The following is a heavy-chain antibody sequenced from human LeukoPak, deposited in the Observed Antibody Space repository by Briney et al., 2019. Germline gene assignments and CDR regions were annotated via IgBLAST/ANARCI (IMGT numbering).Heavy chain of an antibody. CDR1: GFTFSSYG. D-gene: IGHD3-22*01. Sequence: PGGSLRLSCAASGFTFSSYGMHWVRQAPGKGLEWVAVIWYDGSNKYYADSVKGRFTISRDNSKNTLYLQMNSLRAEDTAVYYCAKPGARGYYTKAYYFDYWGQGTLVTVSS. V-gene: IGHV3-33*06. CDR2: IWYDGSNK. CDR3: AKPGARGYYTKAYYFDY. J-gene: IGHJ4*02.